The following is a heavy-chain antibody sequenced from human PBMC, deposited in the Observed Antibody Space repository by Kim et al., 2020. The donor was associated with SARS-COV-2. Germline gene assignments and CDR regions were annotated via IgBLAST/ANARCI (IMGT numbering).Heavy chain of an antibody. CDR2: YI. D-gene: IGHD6-19*01. V-gene: IGHV3-21*01. CDR3: ARAVAGAFDY. Sequence: YIYYADSVKGRFTISRDNAKNSLYLQMNSLRAEDTAVYYCARAVAGAFDYWGQGTLVTVSS. J-gene: IGHJ4*02.